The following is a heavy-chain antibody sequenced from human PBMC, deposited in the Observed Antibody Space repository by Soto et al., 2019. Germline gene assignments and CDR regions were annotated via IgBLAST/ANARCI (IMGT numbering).Heavy chain of an antibody. CDR3: AADSGRGGRAFDH. J-gene: IGHJ4*01. D-gene: IGHD3-10*01. Sequence: QVQIQESGPGLVTPSDTLSLTCTVSDASITNFFWNWVRQPAGGPLEWIGRLYLGGAPTYNPSLRSPLFISADTSKNQVSLKLTSVTAADTAFYYCAADSGRGGRAFDHWGHGALATVSS. CDR2: LYLGGAP. V-gene: IGHV4-4*07. CDR1: DASITNFF.